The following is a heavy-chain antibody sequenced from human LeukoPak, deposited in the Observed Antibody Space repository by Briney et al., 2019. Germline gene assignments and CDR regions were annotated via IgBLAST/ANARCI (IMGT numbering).Heavy chain of an antibody. CDR1: EFTVNTNY. D-gene: IGHD2-15*01. V-gene: IGHV3-53*01. CDR2: IYSGGDT. Sequence: GGSLRLSCAASEFTVNTNYMTWVRQAPGKGLEWVSVIYSGGDTYYADSVKGRFTISRDNSKNTLYLQMSSLRVEDTAVYYCAKSLGGVSVVAAADYWGQGTLVTVSS. J-gene: IGHJ4*02. CDR3: AKSLGGVSVVAAADY.